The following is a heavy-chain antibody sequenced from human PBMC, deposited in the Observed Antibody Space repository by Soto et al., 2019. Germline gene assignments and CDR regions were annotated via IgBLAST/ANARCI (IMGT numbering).Heavy chain of an antibody. Sequence: TLSLTFAVYGGSFSGYYWSWIRQPPGKGLEWIGEINHSGSTNYNPSLKSRVTISVDTSKNQFSLKLSSVTAADTAVYYCARGGEAAAGTDWFDPWGQGTLVTVSS. CDR3: ARGGEAAAGTDWFDP. CDR1: GGSFSGYY. D-gene: IGHD6-13*01. CDR2: INHSGST. J-gene: IGHJ5*02. V-gene: IGHV4-34*01.